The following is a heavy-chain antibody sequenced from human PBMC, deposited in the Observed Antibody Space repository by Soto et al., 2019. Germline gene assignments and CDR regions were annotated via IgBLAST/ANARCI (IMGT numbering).Heavy chain of an antibody. V-gene: IGHV4-59*01. CDR3: ARVPYSSSWSWFDP. J-gene: IGHJ5*02. Sequence: SETLSLTCTVSGGSISSYYWNWIRQPPGKGLEWIGYIYYSGSTNYNPSLKSRVTISVDTSKNQFSLKLSSVTAADTAVYYCARVPYSSSWSWFDPWGQGTLVTVSS. CDR2: IYYSGST. D-gene: IGHD6-13*01. CDR1: GGSISSYY.